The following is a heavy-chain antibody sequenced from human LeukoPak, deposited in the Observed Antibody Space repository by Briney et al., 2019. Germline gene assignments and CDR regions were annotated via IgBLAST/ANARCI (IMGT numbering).Heavy chain of an antibody. CDR2: IIPIFGTA. Sequence: ASVKVSCKASGGTFSSYAISWVRQAPGQGLEWMGGIIPIFGTANYAQKFQGRVTITADKSTSTAYMELSSLRSEDTAVYYCAREDSGSYRYNYYYYYMDVWGKGTTVTISS. CDR3: AREDSGSYRYNYYYYYMDV. V-gene: IGHV1-69*06. D-gene: IGHD1-26*01. CDR1: GGTFSSYA. J-gene: IGHJ6*03.